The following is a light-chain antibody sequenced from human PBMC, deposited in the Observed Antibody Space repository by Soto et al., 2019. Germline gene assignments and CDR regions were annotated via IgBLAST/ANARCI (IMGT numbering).Light chain of an antibody. CDR2: GAS. V-gene: IGKV3-15*01. CDR1: QSVSTN. J-gene: IGKJ4*01. Sequence: EIVLTQSPGTLSVSPGERATLSCRASQSVSTNLAWYQHKPGQAPRFLIYGASTRATGIPARFSGSGSGTEFTLTISSLQSEDSAVYYCQQYNDLVTFGGGTKVDIK. CDR3: QQYNDLVT.